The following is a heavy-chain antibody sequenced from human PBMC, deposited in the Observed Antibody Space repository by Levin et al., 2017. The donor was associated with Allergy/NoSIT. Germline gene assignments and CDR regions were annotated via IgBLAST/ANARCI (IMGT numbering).Heavy chain of an antibody. J-gene: IGHJ4*02. D-gene: IGHD3-3*01. Sequence: SETLSLTCTVSGDSVSSSHWSWIRQPPAKGLEWIAYIYNTATANYNPSLKSRVVISVDTSKNQFSLKLASVTAADTAVYYCARGHYDFNLWGQGTLVTVSS. V-gene: IGHV4-59*02. CDR2: IYNTATA. CDR3: ARGHYDFNL. CDR1: GDSVSSSH.